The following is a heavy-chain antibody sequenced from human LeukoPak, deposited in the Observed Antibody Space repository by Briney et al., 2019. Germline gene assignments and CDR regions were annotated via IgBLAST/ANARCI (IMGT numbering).Heavy chain of an antibody. D-gene: IGHD5-24*01. V-gene: IGHV4-61*01. Sequence: SETLSLTCTVSGGSVSSGSYYWSWIRQPPGKGLEWIGYIYYSGSTNYNPSLKSRVTISVDTSKNQFSLKLSSVTATDTAVYYCARRRDDYGSYFDSWGLGTLVTVSS. CDR3: ARRRDDYGSYFDS. CDR2: IYYSGST. J-gene: IGHJ4*02. CDR1: GGSVSSGSYY.